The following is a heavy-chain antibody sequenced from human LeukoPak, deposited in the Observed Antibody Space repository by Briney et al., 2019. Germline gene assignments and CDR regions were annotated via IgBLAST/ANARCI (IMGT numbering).Heavy chain of an antibody. D-gene: IGHD3-3*01. V-gene: IGHV4-34*01. CDR3: ARGTYYDFWSGYPRHYYYYMDV. CDR2: INHSGST. Sequence: SETLSLTCAVYGGSFSGYYWSLIRQPPGKGLEWIGEINHSGSTNYNPSLKSRVTISVDTSKNQFSLKLSSVTAADTAVYYCARGTYYDFWSGYPRHYYYYMDVWGKGTTVTVSS. J-gene: IGHJ6*03. CDR1: GGSFSGYY.